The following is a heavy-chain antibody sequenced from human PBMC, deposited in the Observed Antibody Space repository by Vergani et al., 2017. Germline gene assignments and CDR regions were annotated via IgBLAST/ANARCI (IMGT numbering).Heavy chain of an antibody. V-gene: IGHV4-31*03. D-gene: IGHD4-17*01. CDR3: ARDGAYGDYDNWFDP. J-gene: IGHJ5*02. Sequence: QVQLQESGPGLVKPSQTLSLTCTVSGGSISSGGYYWSWIRQHPGKGLEWIGEINHSGSTNYNPSLKSRVTISVDTSKNQFSLKRSSVTAADTAVYYCARDGAYGDYDNWFDPWGQGTLVTVSS. CDR2: INHSGST. CDR1: GGSISSGGYY.